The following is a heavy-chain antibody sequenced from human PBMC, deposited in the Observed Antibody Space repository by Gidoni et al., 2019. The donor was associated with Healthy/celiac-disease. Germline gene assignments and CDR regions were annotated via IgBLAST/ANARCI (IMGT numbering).Heavy chain of an antibody. J-gene: IGHJ4*02. CDR2: ISYDGSNK. V-gene: IGHV3-30-3*01. Sequence: QVQLVESGGGVVQPGRSLRLPCAASGFTFSSYAMHWVRQAPGKGLEWVAVISYDGSNKYYADSVKGRFTISRDNSKNTLYLQMNSLRAEDTAVYYCARDRGIAVAGSIDYWGQGTLVTVSS. CDR3: ARDRGIAVAGSIDY. D-gene: IGHD6-19*01. CDR1: GFTFSSYA.